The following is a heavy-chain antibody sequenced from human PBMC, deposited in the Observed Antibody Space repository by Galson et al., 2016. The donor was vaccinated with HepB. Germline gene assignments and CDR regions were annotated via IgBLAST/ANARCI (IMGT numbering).Heavy chain of an antibody. J-gene: IGHJ4*02. CDR1: GFTFRSYA. CDR3: GSIFET. D-gene: IGHD2-15*01. V-gene: IGHV3-74*01. CDR2: INNDGSRT. Sequence: SLRLSCATSGFTFRSYAMSWVRQAPGKGPVWVSGINNDGSRTFYADSVKGRFTISSDNARNTVYLQMNSLRGEDSAIYYCGSIFETWGQGTQVTVSS.